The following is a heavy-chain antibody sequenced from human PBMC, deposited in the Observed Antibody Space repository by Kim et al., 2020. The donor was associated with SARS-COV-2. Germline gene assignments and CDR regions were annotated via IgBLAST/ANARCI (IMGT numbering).Heavy chain of an antibody. V-gene: IGHV7-4-1*02. CDR1: GYTFTSYA. CDR2: INTNTGNP. Sequence: ASVKVSCKASGYTFTSYAMNWVRQAPGQGLEWMGWINTNTGNPTYAQGFTGRFVFSLDTSVSTAYLQISSLKAEDTAVYYCARLEDGYGWGWNEFDYWGQGTLVTVSS. D-gene: IGHD3-16*01. CDR3: ARLEDGYGWGWNEFDY. J-gene: IGHJ4*02.